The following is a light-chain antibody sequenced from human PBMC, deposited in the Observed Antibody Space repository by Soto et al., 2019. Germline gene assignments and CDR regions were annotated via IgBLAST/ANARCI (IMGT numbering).Light chain of an antibody. V-gene: IGLV2-8*01. CDR2: EVS. CDR1: SSDIGGYNY. Sequence: QSALTQPPSASGSPGQSVTISCTGASSDIGGYNYVSWYQQYPGKAPKLMIYEVSNRPSGVPDRFSGSKSGNTASLTVSGLQAEDEAEYYCSSYAGNNYLGFGGGTQLTGL. CDR3: SSYAGNNYLG. J-gene: IGLJ2*01.